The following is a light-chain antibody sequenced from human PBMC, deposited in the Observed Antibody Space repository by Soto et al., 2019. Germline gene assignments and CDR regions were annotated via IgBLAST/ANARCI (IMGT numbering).Light chain of an antibody. CDR2: EVN. J-gene: IGLJ2*01. CDR1: SSDAGGYNY. CDR3: SSDAGSNNLV. V-gene: IGLV2-8*01. Sequence: QSALTQPASASGSPGQSVTISCTRTSSDAGGYNYVSWYQHHPGKAPKLVIYEVNKRPSGVPDRFSGSKSGNTASLTVSGLQAEDEADYYCSSDAGSNNLVFGGGTKLTVL.